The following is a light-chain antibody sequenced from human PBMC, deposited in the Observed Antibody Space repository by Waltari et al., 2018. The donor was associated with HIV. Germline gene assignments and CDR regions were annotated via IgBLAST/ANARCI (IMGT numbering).Light chain of an antibody. CDR2: AAS. Sequence: DIQMTQSPSSLSASVGDRVTITCRASQTIDRYLNWYQQKPGKAPKLLIFAASNLQSGVPSRFSGSGSGTDFTLTISSLQPEDFATYYCQQSYSTPPWTFGRGTKVEI. V-gene: IGKV1-39*01. CDR1: QTIDRY. CDR3: QQSYSTPPWT. J-gene: IGKJ1*01.